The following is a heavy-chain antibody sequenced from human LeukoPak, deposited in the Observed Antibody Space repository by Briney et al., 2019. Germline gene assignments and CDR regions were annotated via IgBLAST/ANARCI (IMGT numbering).Heavy chain of an antibody. CDR1: GFTFDDYA. J-gene: IGHJ3*02. CDR3: ARSGGTYYDFWSGYGDAFDI. D-gene: IGHD3-3*01. V-gene: IGHV3-9*01. CDR2: ISWNSGSI. Sequence: GGSLRLSCAASGFTFDDYAMHWVRQAPWKGREWVSGISWNSGSIGYADSVKGRFTISRDNAKNSLYLQMNSLRAEDTAVYYCARSGGTYYDFWSGYGDAFDIWGQGTMVTVSS.